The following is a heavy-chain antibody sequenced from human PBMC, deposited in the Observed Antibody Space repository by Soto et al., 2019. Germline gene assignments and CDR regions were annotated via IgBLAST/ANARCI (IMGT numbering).Heavy chain of an antibody. V-gene: IGHV3-21*01. CDR2: ISSSSSYI. CDR1: GFTFSSYS. J-gene: IGHJ4*02. D-gene: IGHD4-4*01. Sequence: GGSLRLSCAAPGFTFSSYSMNWVRQAPGKGLEWVSSISSSSSYIYSADSVKGRFTISRDNAKNSLYLQMNSLRAEDTAVYYCAREDYSNFDYWGQGTLVTVSS. CDR3: AREDYSNFDY.